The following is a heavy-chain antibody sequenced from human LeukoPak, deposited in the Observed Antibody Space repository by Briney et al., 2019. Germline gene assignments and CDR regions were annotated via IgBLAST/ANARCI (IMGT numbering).Heavy chain of an antibody. Sequence: SETLSLTCSVSGGSISSGGYYWSWLRQHPGKGLEWIGYIYHSGSTYYNPSLKSRVTISVDTSKNQFSLKLSSVTAADTAVYYCARESVAAAAWFDPWGQGTLVTVSS. CDR1: GGSISSGGYY. D-gene: IGHD6-13*01. V-gene: IGHV4-31*03. CDR3: ARESVAAAAWFDP. J-gene: IGHJ5*02. CDR2: IYHSGST.